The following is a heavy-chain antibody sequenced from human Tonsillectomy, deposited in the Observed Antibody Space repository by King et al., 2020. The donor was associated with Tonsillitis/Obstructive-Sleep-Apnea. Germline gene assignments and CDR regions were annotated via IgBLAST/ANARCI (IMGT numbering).Heavy chain of an antibody. J-gene: IGHJ4*02. CDR2: ISDSDGST. CDR1: GFTFISYA. CDR3: AKLYGGNSGSHFDF. V-gene: IGHV3-23*04. Sequence: VQLVESGGGLVQSGGSLRLSCAASGFTFISYAMSWVRQAPGKGLEWVSVISDSDGSTYNADSVKGRFTISRDNCKNTLYLQMNSLRAADTAVYYCAKLYGGNSGSHFDFWGQGTLVTVSS. D-gene: IGHD4-23*01.